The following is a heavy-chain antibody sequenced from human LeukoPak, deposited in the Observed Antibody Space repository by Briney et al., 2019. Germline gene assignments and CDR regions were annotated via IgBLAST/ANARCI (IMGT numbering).Heavy chain of an antibody. Sequence: GTSVKVSCKASGFTFTSSAMQWVRQARGQRLEWIGWIVVGSGNTNYAQKFQERVTITRDMSTSTAYMELSSLRSEATAVYYCAAEFWSGYYTGMGAFDIWGQGTMVTVSS. D-gene: IGHD3-3*01. CDR2: IVVGSGNT. CDR3: AAEFWSGYYTGMGAFDI. V-gene: IGHV1-58*02. J-gene: IGHJ3*02. CDR1: GFTFTSSA.